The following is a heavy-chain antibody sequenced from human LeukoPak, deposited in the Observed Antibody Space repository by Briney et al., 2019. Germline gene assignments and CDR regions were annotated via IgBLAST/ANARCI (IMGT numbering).Heavy chain of an antibody. V-gene: IGHV1-18*01. CDR1: GYTFTSYG. Sequence: GASVNVSCKASGYTFTSYGISWVRQAPGQGLAWMGWIGAYNCNTNYAQKLQGRVTMTTDTSTSTAYMELRSLRSDDTAVYYCARVRNIAAAAYFDYWGQGTLVTVSS. CDR2: IGAYNCNT. D-gene: IGHD6-13*01. CDR3: ARVRNIAAAAYFDY. J-gene: IGHJ4*02.